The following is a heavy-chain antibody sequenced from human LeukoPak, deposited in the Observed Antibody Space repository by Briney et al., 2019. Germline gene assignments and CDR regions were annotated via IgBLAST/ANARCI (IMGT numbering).Heavy chain of an antibody. J-gene: IGHJ3*02. V-gene: IGHV3-21*01. CDR3: ARDRGTGPDAFDI. CDR1: GFTFTSYS. D-gene: IGHD1-14*01. Sequence: KPGGSLRLSCAVSGFTFTSYSMNWVRQAPGKGLEWVSSISSSSSYIYYADSVKGRFTISRDNAKNSLYLQMNSLRAEDTAVYYCARDRGTGPDAFDIWGQGTMVTVSS. CDR2: ISSSSSYI.